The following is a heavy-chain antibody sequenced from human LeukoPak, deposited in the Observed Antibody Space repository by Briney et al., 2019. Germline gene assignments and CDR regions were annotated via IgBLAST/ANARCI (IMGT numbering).Heavy chain of an antibody. CDR2: IAYHGGAE. D-gene: IGHD3-16*02. CDR3: AKQSFRMVNYFDY. CDR1: GFTFSSYG. V-gene: IGHV3-30*18. Sequence: GGSLRLSCAASGFTFSSYGMHWVPQAPGKGREWVAVIAYHGGAEYYADSVKGRFTISRDNSKNTVDLQLNSLRAEDSAVYYCAKQSFRMVNYFDYWGQGTLVTVSS. J-gene: IGHJ4*02.